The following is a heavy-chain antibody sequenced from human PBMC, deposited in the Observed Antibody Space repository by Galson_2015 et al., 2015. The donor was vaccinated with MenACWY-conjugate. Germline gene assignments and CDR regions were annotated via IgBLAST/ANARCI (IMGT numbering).Heavy chain of an antibody. CDR3: AKDQNGYVFDY. D-gene: IGHD3-16*01. Sequence: SLRLSCAASGFTLSNHAMSWVRQAPGKGLEWVSGISSSGALTYYAESAKGRFTISRDNSKNTLYLQMNSLRAEDTAVYYCAKDQNGYVFDYWGQGTLVTVSS. V-gene: IGHV3-23*01. CDR1: GFTLSNHA. J-gene: IGHJ4*02. CDR2: ISSSGALT.